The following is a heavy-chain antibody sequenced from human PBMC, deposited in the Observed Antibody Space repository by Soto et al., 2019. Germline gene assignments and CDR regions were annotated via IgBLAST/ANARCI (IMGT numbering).Heavy chain of an antibody. J-gene: IGHJ4*02. CDR1: GGTFSSYP. V-gene: IGHV1-69*13. Sequence: GASVKVSCKASGGTFSSYPISWARQAPGQGLEGMGGIIPIFGTANYAQKFQGRVTITADESTSTAYMELSSLRSEDTAVYYCAGEVEVGPARAAYWGRGTLVTVSS. D-gene: IGHD1-26*01. CDR3: AGEVEVGPARAAY. CDR2: IIPIFGTA.